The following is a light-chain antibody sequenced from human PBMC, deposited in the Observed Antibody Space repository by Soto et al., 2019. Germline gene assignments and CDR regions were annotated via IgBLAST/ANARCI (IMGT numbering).Light chain of an antibody. CDR1: SSAVGGYNF. Sequence: QSVLTQPPSASGSPGQSVTISCTGTSSAVGGYNFVSWYQQHPGKAPKLIIYEATKRPSGVPDRFSGSKSGNTASLTVSGLQAEDEADYYCSAYAGTTNVAFGGGTKLTVL. V-gene: IGLV2-8*01. CDR2: EAT. CDR3: SAYAGTTNVA. J-gene: IGLJ2*01.